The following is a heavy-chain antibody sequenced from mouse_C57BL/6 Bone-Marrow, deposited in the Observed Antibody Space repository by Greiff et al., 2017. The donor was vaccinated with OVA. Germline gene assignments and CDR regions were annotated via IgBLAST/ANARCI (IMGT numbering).Heavy chain of an antibody. D-gene: IGHD3-2*02. Sequence: ESGPELVKPGASVKISCKASGYSFTGYYMNWVKQSPEKSLEWIGEINPSTGGTTYNQKFKAKATLTVDKSSSTAYMQLKSLTSEDSAVYYCARLDSSGSYYAMDYWGQGTSVTVSS. CDR3: ARLDSSGSYYAMDY. V-gene: IGHV1-42*01. J-gene: IGHJ4*01. CDR2: INPSTGGT. CDR1: GYSFTGYY.